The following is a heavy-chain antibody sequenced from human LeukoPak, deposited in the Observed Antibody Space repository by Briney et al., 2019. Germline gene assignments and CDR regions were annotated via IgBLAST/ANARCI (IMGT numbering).Heavy chain of an antibody. D-gene: IGHD2-21*02. Sequence: SVTVSGKASGGTFSSYAISWVRQAPGQGREWMGGIIPIFGTANYAQKFQGRVTITTDESTSTAYMELSSLRSEDTAVYYCARGSLLAPFDYWGQGTLVTVSS. CDR3: ARGSLLAPFDY. V-gene: IGHV1-69*05. CDR2: IIPIFGTA. J-gene: IGHJ4*02. CDR1: GGTFSSYA.